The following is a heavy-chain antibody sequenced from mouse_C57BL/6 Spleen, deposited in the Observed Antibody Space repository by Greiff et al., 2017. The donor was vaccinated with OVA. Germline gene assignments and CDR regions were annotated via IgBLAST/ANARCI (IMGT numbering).Heavy chain of an antibody. D-gene: IGHD2-4*01. CDR1: GFTFTDYY. V-gene: IGHV7-4*01. CDR3: VKALYDYDNYAMDY. CDR2: IRNKANGYTT. Sequence: DVMLVESGGGLVQPGASLRLSCAASGFTFTDYYMSWVRQPPGKAPEWLALIRNKANGYTTEYTAPVKGRFTISRDNSQNILYLQMNTLRAEDSATYYCVKALYDYDNYAMDYWGQGTSVTVSS. J-gene: IGHJ4*01.